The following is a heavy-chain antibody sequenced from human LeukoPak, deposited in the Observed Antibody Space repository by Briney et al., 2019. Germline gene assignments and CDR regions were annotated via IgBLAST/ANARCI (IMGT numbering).Heavy chain of an antibody. CDR3: ARDPPKYIAAAPWCY. D-gene: IGHD6-13*01. J-gene: IGHJ4*02. V-gene: IGHV1-2*06. Sequence: ASVKVSCTASGYTFTGYYMHWERQAPGQGLEWMGRINPNSGGTNYAQKFPGRVTMTRDTSISTAYLELSRLRSDDTAVYYCARDPPKYIAAAPWCYWGQGTLVTVSS. CDR1: GYTFTGYY. CDR2: INPNSGGT.